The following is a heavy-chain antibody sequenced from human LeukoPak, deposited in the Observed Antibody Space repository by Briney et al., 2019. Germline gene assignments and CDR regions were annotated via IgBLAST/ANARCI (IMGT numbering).Heavy chain of an antibody. Sequence: GGSLRLSCAASGFTFSSYGMHWVRQAPGKGLEWVAVISYDGSNKYYADSVKGRFTISRDNSKNTLYLQMNSLRAEDTAVYYCAKDSAFYYIDVWGKGTTVIISS. CDR3: AKDSAFYYIDV. D-gene: IGHD3-10*01. V-gene: IGHV3-30*18. CDR1: GFTFSSYG. J-gene: IGHJ6*03. CDR2: ISYDGSNK.